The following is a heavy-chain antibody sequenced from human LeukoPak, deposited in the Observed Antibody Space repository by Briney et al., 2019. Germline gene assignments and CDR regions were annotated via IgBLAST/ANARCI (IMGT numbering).Heavy chain of an antibody. Sequence: SVKVSCKASGGTFRSYAISWVRQAPGQGLEWMGGIIPIFGTANYAQKFQGRVTITADESTSTAYMELSSLRSEDTAVYYCAREDYYGSGSYYTGGMDVWGQGTTVTVSS. CDR3: AREDYYGSGSYYTGGMDV. J-gene: IGHJ6*02. V-gene: IGHV1-69*13. CDR1: GGTFRSYA. D-gene: IGHD3-10*01. CDR2: IIPIFGTA.